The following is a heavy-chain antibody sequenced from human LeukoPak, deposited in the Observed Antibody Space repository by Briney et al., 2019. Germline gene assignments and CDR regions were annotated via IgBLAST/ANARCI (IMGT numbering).Heavy chain of an antibody. CDR2: IRYDGTNK. D-gene: IGHD3-10*01. Sequence: PGGSLRLSCAASGFTFSSYGLHWVRQAPGKGLEWVAFIRYDGTNKYYADSVKGRFTISRDNSKNTLYLQMNSLRAEDTAVYYCARAYGSGSYYGGYWGQGTLVTVSS. CDR3: ARAYGSGSYYGGY. CDR1: GFTFSSYG. J-gene: IGHJ4*02. V-gene: IGHV3-30*02.